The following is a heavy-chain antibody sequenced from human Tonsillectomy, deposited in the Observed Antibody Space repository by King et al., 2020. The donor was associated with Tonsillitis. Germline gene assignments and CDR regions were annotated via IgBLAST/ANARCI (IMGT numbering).Heavy chain of an antibody. Sequence: VQLVESGGGVVRPGGSLRLSCAASGFTFDDYGMNWVRQAPGKGLEWVSGINWNGGSTGYTDSLKGRFTISRDNAKNSLYLQMHSLRAEDTALYFCARDHSHSDFRSGYSPKGNYMDVWGKGTTVTVSS. J-gene: IGHJ6*03. V-gene: IGHV3-20*04. CDR1: GFTFDDYG. D-gene: IGHD3-3*01. CDR2: INWNGGST. CDR3: ARDHSHSDFRSGYSPKGNYMDV.